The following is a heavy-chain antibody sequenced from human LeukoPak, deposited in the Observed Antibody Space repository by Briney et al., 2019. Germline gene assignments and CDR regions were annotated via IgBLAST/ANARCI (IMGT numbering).Heavy chain of an antibody. D-gene: IGHD3-22*01. V-gene: IGHV4-30-2*01. Sequence: SSETLSLTCAVSGGSISSGGYAWSWIRQPPGNGLEWIGYIYHSGSTYYNPSLKSLDTISVDRSKNQFSLKLSSVTAADTAMYYCARASSGLFDYWGQGTLVTVSS. CDR1: GGSISSGGYA. CDR2: IYHSGST. J-gene: IGHJ4*02. CDR3: ARASSGLFDY.